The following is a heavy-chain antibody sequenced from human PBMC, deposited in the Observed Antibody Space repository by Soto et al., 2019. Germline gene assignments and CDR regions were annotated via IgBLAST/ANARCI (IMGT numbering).Heavy chain of an antibody. V-gene: IGHV3-33*01. CDR1: GFTFSRYG. D-gene: IGHD4-17*01. CDR2: IWNDGSKQ. J-gene: IGHJ5*02. CDR3: ARDDDYEANAIDL. Sequence: PGASLKISCVASGFTFSRYGMHWVRQAPGKGLEWVAVIWNDGSKQVYDDSVKGRFTISRDNSKNTLYLEMDSLRDEDTSVYYCARDDDYEANAIDLWGQGALVTVSS.